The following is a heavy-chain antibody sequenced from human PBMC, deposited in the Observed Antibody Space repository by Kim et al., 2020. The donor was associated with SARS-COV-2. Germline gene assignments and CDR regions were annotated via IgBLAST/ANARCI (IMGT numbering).Heavy chain of an antibody. CDR2: IYYSGST. CDR1: GGSISSYY. V-gene: IGHV4-59*01. CDR3: ARDGSIAPLGEHWFDP. D-gene: IGHD6-6*01. Sequence: SETLSLTCTVSGGSISSYYWSWIRQPPGKGLEWIGYIYYSGSTNYNPSLKSRVTILVDTSKNQSTLKLSSVTAADTAVYYCARDGSIAPLGEHWFDPWGQGTLVTVSS. J-gene: IGHJ5*02.